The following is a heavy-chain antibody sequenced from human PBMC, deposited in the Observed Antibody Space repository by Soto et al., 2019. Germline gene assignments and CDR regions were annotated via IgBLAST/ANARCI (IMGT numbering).Heavy chain of an antibody. CDR1: GFTFSSYW. CDR2: INSDGSST. J-gene: IGHJ4*02. D-gene: IGHD1-7*01. CDR3: ARSFNWNYDYFDY. V-gene: IGHV3-74*01. Sequence: GGSLRLSCAASGFTFSSYWMHWVRQAPGKGLVWVSRINSDGSSTSYADSVKGRFTISRDNAKNTVYLQMNSLGAEDTAVYYCARSFNWNYDYFDYWGQGTLVTVSS.